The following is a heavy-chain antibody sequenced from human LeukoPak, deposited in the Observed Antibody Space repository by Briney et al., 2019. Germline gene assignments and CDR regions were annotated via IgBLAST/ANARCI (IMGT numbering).Heavy chain of an antibody. V-gene: IGHV3-23*01. J-gene: IGHJ4*02. CDR2: ISGSGGSS. CDR3: AKAAAGSYDILTGYYTRISDY. CDR1: GFTFSSYG. Sequence: PGGSLRLSCAASGFTFSSYGMHWVRQAPGKGLEWVSAISGSGGSSYYADSVKGRFIISRDNSKHTLYLQMNSLRAEDTAVYYCAKAAAGSYDILTGYYTRISDYWGQGTLVTVSS. D-gene: IGHD3-9*01.